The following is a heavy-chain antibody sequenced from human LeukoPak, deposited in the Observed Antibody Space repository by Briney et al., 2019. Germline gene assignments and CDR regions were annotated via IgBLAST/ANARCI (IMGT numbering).Heavy chain of an antibody. Sequence: GASVKVSCKASGYTFTTYGINWVRQAPGQGLEWMGWISVYNGNTNYAETLQDRLTMTTDTSTSTASLELRSLRSDDTAVYYCARDMGGYYNYYYYGMDVWGQGTTVTVSS. CDR2: ISVYNGNT. D-gene: IGHD3-3*01. V-gene: IGHV1-18*01. CDR1: GYTFTTYG. J-gene: IGHJ6*02. CDR3: ARDMGGYYNYYYYGMDV.